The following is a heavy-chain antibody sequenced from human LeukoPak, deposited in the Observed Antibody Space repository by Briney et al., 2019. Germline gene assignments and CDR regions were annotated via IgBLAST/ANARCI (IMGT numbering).Heavy chain of an antibody. Sequence: SETLTLTCTVSGGSISGYIWYWIRQPGGEGLEWVGRNYTRGGATYYPSFKSRVTMSVDTAKNQLSLKLSSVTAADAAVYYCARVMVVATTLAWLDPWGQGTLVTVSS. CDR2: NYTRGGA. CDR1: GGSISGYI. V-gene: IGHV4-4*07. D-gene: IGHD2-15*01. CDR3: ARVMVVATTLAWLDP. J-gene: IGHJ5*02.